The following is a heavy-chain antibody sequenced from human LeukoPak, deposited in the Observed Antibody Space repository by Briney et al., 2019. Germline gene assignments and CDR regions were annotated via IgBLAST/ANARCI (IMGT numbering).Heavy chain of an antibody. CDR2: INPNSGGT. D-gene: IGHD3-9*01. V-gene: IGHV1-2*02. CDR3: AREGYDILTGYPALDI. J-gene: IGHJ3*02. CDR1: GYTFTGYY. Sequence: ASVKVSCKASGYTFTGYYMHWVRQAPGQGLEWMGWINPNSGGTNYAQKFQGRVTMTRDTSISTAYMELSRLRSDDTAVYYCAREGYDILTGYPALDIWGQGTMVTVSS.